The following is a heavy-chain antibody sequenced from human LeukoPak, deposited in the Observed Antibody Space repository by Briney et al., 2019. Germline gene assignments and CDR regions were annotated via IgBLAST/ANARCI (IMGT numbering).Heavy chain of an antibody. V-gene: IGHV1-2*02. D-gene: IGHD3-10*01. CDR3: ARGKGPLLWFGESKNYYYYMDV. Sequence: GASVKVSCKASGYTFTGYFMHWVRQAPGQGLEWMGWINPNSGGTNYAQKFQGRVTMTGDTSISTAYMDLSSLRSDDTAVYYCARGKGPLLWFGESKNYYYYMDVWGKGTTVTVSS. CDR1: GYTFTGYF. J-gene: IGHJ6*03. CDR2: INPNSGGT.